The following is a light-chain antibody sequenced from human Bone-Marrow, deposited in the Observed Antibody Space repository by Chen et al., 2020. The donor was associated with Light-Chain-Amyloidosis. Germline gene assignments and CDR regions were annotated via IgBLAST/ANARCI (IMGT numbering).Light chain of an antibody. Sequence: QSALTQPASVSGFPGQSITISCTGTNNDVGGHAFVSWYQRHPGKAPKFLIYEDTERASGVSNRFSGSKSGNTASLTISGLQAEDEADYYGSSFAAGSTWVLGGGTSLTVL. CDR1: NNDVGGHAF. CDR3: SSFAAGSTWV. J-gene: IGLJ3*02. V-gene: IGLV2-23*01. CDR2: EDT.